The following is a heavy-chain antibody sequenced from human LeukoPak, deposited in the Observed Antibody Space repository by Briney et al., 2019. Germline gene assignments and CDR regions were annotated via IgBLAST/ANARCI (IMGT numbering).Heavy chain of an antibody. J-gene: IGHJ4*02. Sequence: SETLSLTCAVYGGSFSGYYWSWIRQPPGKGLEWIGEINHSGSTNYNPSLKSRVTISVDTSKNQFSLKLSSVTAADTAVYCCARGLRGYSYGFRYWGQGTLVTVSS. CDR1: GGSFSGYY. CDR3: ARGLRGYSYGFRY. CDR2: INHSGST. D-gene: IGHD5-18*01. V-gene: IGHV4-34*01.